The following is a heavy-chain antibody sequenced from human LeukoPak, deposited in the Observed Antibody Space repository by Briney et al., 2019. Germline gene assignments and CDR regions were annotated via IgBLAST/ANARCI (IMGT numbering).Heavy chain of an antibody. D-gene: IGHD1-7*01. V-gene: IGHV3-23*01. Sequence: QPGGSLRLSCAASGFTFSSYAMSWVRQAPGKGLEWVSAISGSGGSTCYADSVKGRFTISRDNAKNSLYLQMNSLRAEDTAIYYCAREDDWNYEDYWGQGTLVTVSS. CDR2: ISGSGGST. CDR3: AREDDWNYEDY. CDR1: GFTFSSYA. J-gene: IGHJ4*02.